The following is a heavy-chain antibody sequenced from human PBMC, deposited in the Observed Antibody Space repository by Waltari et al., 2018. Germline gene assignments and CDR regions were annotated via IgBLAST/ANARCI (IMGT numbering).Heavy chain of an antibody. J-gene: IGHJ4*02. CDR2: IYGGGQT. D-gene: IGHD3-16*01. V-gene: IGHV3-53*01. CDR1: GFTVSSNF. CDR3: ARDLVHYFDY. Sequence: EVQLVESGGGLIQPGGSLRLSCVAPGFTVSSNFMAWVRQAPGKGLEGLSVIYGGGQTYYAYSVKGRFTISRDNSKNTVYLHMNSLRVDDTAVYYCARDLVHYFDYWGQGILVTVAS.